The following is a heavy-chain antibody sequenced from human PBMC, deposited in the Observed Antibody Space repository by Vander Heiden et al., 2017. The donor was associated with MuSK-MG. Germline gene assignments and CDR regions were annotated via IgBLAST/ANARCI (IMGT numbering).Heavy chain of an antibody. Sequence: QVQLQQWGAGLLKPSETLSLTCAVYGGSFSGYYWSWILQPPGQVLVWIGEINHSGSTNYNPSLKSRVTISVDTCKNQFSLKLSSVTAAYTAVYYCARLPLYYDSSGYYPYAFDIWGQGTMVTVSS. CDR1: GGSFSGYY. V-gene: IGHV4-34*01. CDR3: ARLPLYYDSSGYYPYAFDI. J-gene: IGHJ3*02. D-gene: IGHD3-22*01. CDR2: INHSGST.